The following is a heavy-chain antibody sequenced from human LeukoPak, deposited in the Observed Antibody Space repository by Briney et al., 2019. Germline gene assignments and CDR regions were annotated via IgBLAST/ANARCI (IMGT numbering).Heavy chain of an antibody. D-gene: IGHD6-13*01. CDR3: ARAYSSSWYSYFQH. V-gene: IGHV3-21*01. CDR1: GFTFSSYS. J-gene: IGHJ1*01. Sequence: NPGGSLRLSCAASGFTFSSYSMNWVRQAPGKGLEWVSSISSSSSYIYYADSVKGRFTIFRDNAKNSLYLQMNSLRAEDTAVYYCARAYSSSWYSYFQHWGQGTLVTVSS. CDR2: ISSSSSYI.